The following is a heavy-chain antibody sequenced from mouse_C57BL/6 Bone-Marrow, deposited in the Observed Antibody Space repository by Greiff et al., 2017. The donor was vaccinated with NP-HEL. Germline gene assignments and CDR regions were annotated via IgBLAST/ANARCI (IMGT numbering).Heavy chain of an antibody. CDR3: ARYGSSYWFAY. D-gene: IGHD1-1*01. Sequence: VKLQQPGAELVKPGASVKLSCKASGYTFTSYWMHWVKQRPGQGLEWIGMIHPNSGSTNYNEKFKSKATLTVDKSSSTAYMQLSSLTSEDSAVYYCARYGSSYWFAYWGQGTLVTVSA. CDR2: IHPNSGST. V-gene: IGHV1-64*01. J-gene: IGHJ3*01. CDR1: GYTFTSYW.